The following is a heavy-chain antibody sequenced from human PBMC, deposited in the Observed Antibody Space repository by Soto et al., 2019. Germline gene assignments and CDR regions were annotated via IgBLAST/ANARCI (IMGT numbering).Heavy chain of an antibody. CDR2: ISYDGNNK. CDR1: GFTFSSYA. CDR3: ARPFPAFDI. Sequence: GGSLRLSCAASGFTFSSYAMDWVRQAPGKGLEWVAVISYDGNNKYYADSVKGRFTISRDNSKNTLYLQMNSLRAEDTAVYYCARPFPAFDIWGQGTMVTVSS. J-gene: IGHJ3*02. V-gene: IGHV3-30-3*01.